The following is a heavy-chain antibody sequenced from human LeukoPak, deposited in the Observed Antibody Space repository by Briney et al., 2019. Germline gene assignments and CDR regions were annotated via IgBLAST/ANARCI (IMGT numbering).Heavy chain of an antibody. Sequence: PGRSLRLSCAASGFTFSSYGMHWVRQAPGKGLVWVAVIWYDGSNKYYADSVKGRFTISRDNSKNTLYLQMNSLRAEDTAVYYCARNMELRYFDWTPGRFDPWGQGTLVTVSS. D-gene: IGHD3-9*01. CDR1: GFTFSSYG. CDR3: ARNMELRYFDWTPGRFDP. V-gene: IGHV3-33*01. J-gene: IGHJ5*02. CDR2: IWYDGSNK.